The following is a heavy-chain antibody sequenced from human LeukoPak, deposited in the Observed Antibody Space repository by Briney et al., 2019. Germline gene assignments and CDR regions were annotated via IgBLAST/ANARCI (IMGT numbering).Heavy chain of an antibody. V-gene: IGHV3-11*01. CDR1: GFTFSDYY. J-gene: IGHJ3*02. Sequence: PGGSLRLSCAASGFTFSDYYMSWIRQAPGKGLEWVSYISSSGSTIYYADSVKGRFTISRDNAKNSLYLQMNSLRAEDTAVYYCARPPALHYYDSSTSGGAFDIWGPGTMVTVSS. CDR3: ARPPALHYYDSSTSGGAFDI. D-gene: IGHD3-22*01. CDR2: ISSSGSTI.